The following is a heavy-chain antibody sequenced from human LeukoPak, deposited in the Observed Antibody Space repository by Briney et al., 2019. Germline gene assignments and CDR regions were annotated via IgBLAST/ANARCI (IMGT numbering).Heavy chain of an antibody. Sequence: GGSLRLSCAASGFSFSTYAMHWVRQAPGKGLEWAAVISYNGSHTYYARSVKGRFTVSRDNSMNTLYLQMNSLRAEDTAVYYCARTRYYDFWSGYSYSFDYWGQGTLVTVSS. CDR3: ARTRYYDFWSGYSYSFDY. J-gene: IGHJ4*02. D-gene: IGHD3-3*01. CDR2: ISYNGSHT. CDR1: GFSFSTYA. V-gene: IGHV3-30-3*01.